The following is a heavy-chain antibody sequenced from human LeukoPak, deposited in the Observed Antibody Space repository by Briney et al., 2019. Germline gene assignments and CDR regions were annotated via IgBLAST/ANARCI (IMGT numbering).Heavy chain of an antibody. D-gene: IGHD3-22*01. CDR1: GFIFSSYG. V-gene: IGHV3-48*01. J-gene: IGHJ4*02. CDR2: ISGSSSTI. Sequence: GGSLRLSCAASGFIFSSYGMNWVRQAPGKGLEWGSYISGSSSTIYYADSVKGRFTIPRDNGKNTLYLQMNSLRAEDTAVYYCARGSTYYDSSGQVPFDYWGQGTLVTVSS. CDR3: ARGSTYYDSSGQVPFDY.